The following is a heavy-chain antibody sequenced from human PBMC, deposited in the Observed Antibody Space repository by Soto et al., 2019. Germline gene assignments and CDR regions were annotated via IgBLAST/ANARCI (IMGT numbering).Heavy chain of an antibody. CDR2: IIPIFGTA. CDR3: ARSIAAAGNYPDY. J-gene: IGHJ4*02. CDR1: GGTFSSYA. D-gene: IGHD6-13*01. V-gene: IGHV1-69*13. Sequence: SVKVSCKASGGTFSSYAISWVRQAPGQGLEWMGGIIPIFGTANYAQKFQGRVTITADESTSTAYMELSSLRSEDTAVYYCARSIAAAGNYPDYWGQGALVTVSS.